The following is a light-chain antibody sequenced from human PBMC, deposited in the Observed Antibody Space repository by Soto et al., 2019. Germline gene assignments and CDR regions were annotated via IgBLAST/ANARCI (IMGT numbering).Light chain of an antibody. J-gene: IGKJ1*01. V-gene: IGKV3-20*01. CDR2: DAS. Sequence: EIVLTQSPGTLSLSPGERATLSCRASQSVISSYLAWYQQKPGQAPRLLIYDASTRATGIPDRFSGSGSGTNFTLTTSRLEPEDFAIYYCRQNGTSPGTFGKGTKLDIK. CDR3: RQNGTSPGT. CDR1: QSVISSY.